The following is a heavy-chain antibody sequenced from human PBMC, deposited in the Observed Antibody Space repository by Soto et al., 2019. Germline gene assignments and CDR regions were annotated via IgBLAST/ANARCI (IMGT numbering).Heavy chain of an antibody. CDR1: GGSISSSSYY. Sequence: SSETLSLTCTVSGGSISSSSYYWGWIRQPPGKGLEWIGSIYYSGSTYYNPSLKSRVTISVDTSKNQFSLKLSSVTAADTAVYYCARGHDYIWGSYRYGGDFDYWGQGTLVTVSS. V-gene: IGHV4-39*01. J-gene: IGHJ4*02. CDR2: IYYSGST. CDR3: ARGHDYIWGSYRYGGDFDY. D-gene: IGHD3-16*02.